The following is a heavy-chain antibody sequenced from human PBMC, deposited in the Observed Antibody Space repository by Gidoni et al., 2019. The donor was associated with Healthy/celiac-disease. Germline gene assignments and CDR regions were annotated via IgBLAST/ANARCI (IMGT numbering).Heavy chain of an antibody. J-gene: IGHJ2*01. Sequence: PQQPSVAGLGRSSETLSLTCTVSADSIGSSSWGWIRPPAGKVLEWIGRIYTSGSTNYNPSLKSRVTMSVDTSKNQFYLKLSSVTAADTAVYYCASVSWVDSSSWGNWDFDRWGRGTLVTVSS. CDR3: ASVSWVDSSSWGNWDFDR. D-gene: IGHD6-13*01. V-gene: IGHV4-4*07. CDR2: IYTSGST. CDR1: ADSIGSSS.